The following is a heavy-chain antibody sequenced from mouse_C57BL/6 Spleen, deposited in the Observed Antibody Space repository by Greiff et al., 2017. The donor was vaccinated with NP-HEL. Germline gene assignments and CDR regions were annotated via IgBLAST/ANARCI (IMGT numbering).Heavy chain of an antibody. CDR1: GYTFTDYY. V-gene: IGHV1-26*01. CDR3: ARSGDYDSYYAMDY. Sequence: EVQLQQSGPELVKPGASVKISCKASGYTFTDYYMNWVKQSQGKSLEWIGDINPNNGGTSYNQKFKGKATLTVDKSSSTAYMELRSLTSEDSAVYYCARSGDYDSYYAMDYWGQGTSVTVSS. CDR2: INPNNGGT. J-gene: IGHJ4*01. D-gene: IGHD2-4*01.